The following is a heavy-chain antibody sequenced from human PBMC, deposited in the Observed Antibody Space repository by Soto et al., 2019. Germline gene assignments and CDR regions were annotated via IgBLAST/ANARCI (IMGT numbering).Heavy chain of an antibody. J-gene: IGHJ4*02. CDR3: AKDAHALYSSGRYDW. CDR1: GFTFSSYG. CDR2: ISYDGSNK. Sequence: QVQLVESGGGVVQPGRSLRLSCAASGFTFSSYGMHWVRQAPGKGLEWVAVISYDGSNKYYADSVKGRFTISRDNSKNTRYLQMNSLRGEDTAVYYCAKDAHALYSSGRYDWWGQGALVTVSS. D-gene: IGHD6-19*01. V-gene: IGHV3-30*18.